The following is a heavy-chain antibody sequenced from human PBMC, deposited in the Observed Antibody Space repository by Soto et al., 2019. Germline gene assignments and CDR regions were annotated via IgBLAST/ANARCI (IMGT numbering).Heavy chain of an antibody. J-gene: IGHJ4*02. D-gene: IGHD5-18*01. CDR3: ARVGNTAMVLWSFFDY. Sequence: KTGGSLRLSCAASGFTFSSYSMNWVRQAPGKGLEWVSSISSSSSYIYYADSVKGRFTISRDNAKNSLYLQMNSLRAEDTAVYYCARVGNTAMVLWSFFDYWGQGTLVTVSS. V-gene: IGHV3-21*01. CDR2: ISSSSSYI. CDR1: GFTFSSYS.